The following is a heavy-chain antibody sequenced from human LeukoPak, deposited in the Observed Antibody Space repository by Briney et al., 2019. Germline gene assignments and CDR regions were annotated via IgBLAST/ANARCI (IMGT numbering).Heavy chain of an antibody. J-gene: IGHJ4*02. V-gene: IGHV4-59*01. D-gene: IGHD6-6*01. CDR3: ARSVRVSSSYYFDY. CDR2: IYYSGST. Sequence: PGGSLRLSCSASGFTFSSYEMNWVRQAPGKGLEWIGYIYYSGSTNYNPSLKSRVTISVDTSKNQFSLKLSSVTAADTAVYYCARSVRVSSSYYFDYWGQGTLVTVSS. CDR1: GFTFSSYE.